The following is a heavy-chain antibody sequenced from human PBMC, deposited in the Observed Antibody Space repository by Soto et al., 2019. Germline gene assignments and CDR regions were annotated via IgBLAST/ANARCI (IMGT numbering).Heavy chain of an antibody. D-gene: IGHD6-6*01. CDR1: GYSFTAYF. CDR3: ERAPYSSSSFFFDY. CDR2: VHPSGGNT. J-gene: IGHJ4*02. Sequence: ASVKASCKASGYSFTAYFIHWVRQAPGQGLEWMGIVHPSGGNTNYAQKFQGRVTTTWDTSTTTVYMELRSLRSEDTAVYYCERAPYSSSSFFFDYWGQGTPVTVSS. V-gene: IGHV1-46*01.